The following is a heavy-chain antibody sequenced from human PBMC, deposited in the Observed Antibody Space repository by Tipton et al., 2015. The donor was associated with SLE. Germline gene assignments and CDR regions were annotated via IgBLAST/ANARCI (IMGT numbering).Heavy chain of an antibody. V-gene: IGHV3-30*02. CDR2: IRYDGSHT. J-gene: IGHJ4*02. D-gene: IGHD2-21*01. CDR3: TKGPYGYFDD. CDR1: GFTFRSYW. Sequence: SLRLSCAASGFTFRSYWMHWVRQAPGKGLEWVAFIRYDGSHTVYADSVKGRFTISRDNAKKVLFLQMNSLRHQDAAVYFCTKGPYGYFDDWGQGTLVTVSS.